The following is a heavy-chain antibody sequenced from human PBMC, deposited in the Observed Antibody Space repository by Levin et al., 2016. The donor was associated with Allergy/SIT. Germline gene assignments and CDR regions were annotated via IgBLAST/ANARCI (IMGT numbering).Heavy chain of an antibody. CDR3: AKDRVIGYSSDTFDY. V-gene: IGHV3-23*01. J-gene: IGHJ4*02. D-gene: IGHD6-25*01. CDR2: ISGSGGST. Sequence: GESLKISCAASGFTFSSYAMSWVRQAPGKGLEWVSAISGSGGSTYYADSVKGRFTISRDNSKNTLYLQMNSLRAEDTAVYYCAKDRVIGYSSDTFDYWGQGTLVTVSS. CDR1: GFTFSSYA.